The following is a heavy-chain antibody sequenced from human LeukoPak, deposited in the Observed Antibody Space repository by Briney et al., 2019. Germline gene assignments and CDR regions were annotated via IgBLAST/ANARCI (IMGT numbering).Heavy chain of an antibody. D-gene: IGHD3-10*01. V-gene: IGHV4-34*01. J-gene: IGHJ4*02. CDR3: ARTYYYGSGSFGRGPQDY. CDR2: INHSGST. CDR1: GGSISSYY. Sequence: SETLSLTCTVSGGSISSYYWSWIRQPPGKGLEWIGEINHSGSTNYNPSLKSRVTISVDTSKNQFSLKLSSVTAADTAVYYCARTYYYGSGSFGRGPQDYWGQGTLVTVSS.